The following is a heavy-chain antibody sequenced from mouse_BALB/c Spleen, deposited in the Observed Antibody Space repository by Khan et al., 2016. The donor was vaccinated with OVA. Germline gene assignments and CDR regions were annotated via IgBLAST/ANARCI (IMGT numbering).Heavy chain of an antibody. V-gene: IGHV3-2*02. J-gene: IGHJ2*01. D-gene: IGHD1-1*01. Sequence: EVQLQESGPGLVKPSQSRSLTCTVTGYSITTDYAWNWIRQFPGNKLEWMGYISYSGNTKYNPSLKSRISITRDTSKNQFFLQLKSVTTEDTARYYCARVYGGDFDYWGQGTTLTVSS. CDR3: ARVYGGDFDY. CDR1: GYSITTDYA. CDR2: ISYSGNT.